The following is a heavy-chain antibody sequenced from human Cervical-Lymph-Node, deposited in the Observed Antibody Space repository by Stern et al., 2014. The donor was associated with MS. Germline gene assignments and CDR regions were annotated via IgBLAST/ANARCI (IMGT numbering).Heavy chain of an antibody. CDR2: INANSGGT. D-gene: IGHD4-17*01. Sequence: QMQLVQSGAEVKRPGASVKVSCKASGFTFTNYYIHWVRQAPGQGLEWMGWINANSGGTNSAQKFQDRVTMTRDTSISTVYMDLTRLTSDDTAIYYCAKDVPTVTPPYFDYWGQGTLVTVPS. J-gene: IGHJ4*02. CDR1: GFTFTNYY. V-gene: IGHV1-2*02. CDR3: AKDVPTVTPPYFDY.